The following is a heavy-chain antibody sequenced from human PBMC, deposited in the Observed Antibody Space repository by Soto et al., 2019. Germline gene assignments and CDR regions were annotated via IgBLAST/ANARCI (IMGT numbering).Heavy chain of an antibody. CDR1: AYTFTYYT. CDR3: TRDYYDSSGYYPKFDY. D-gene: IGHD3-22*01. V-gene: IGHV1-3*04. Sequence: ASVKVSCKASAYTFTYYTVHWVRQAPGQRLEWMGWINTGDGNTKYSPNFQGRVTITKDTSASTVYMELSSLRSEDTAVYFCTRDYYDSSGYYPKFDYWGQGTLVTVSS. CDR2: INTGDGNT. J-gene: IGHJ4*02.